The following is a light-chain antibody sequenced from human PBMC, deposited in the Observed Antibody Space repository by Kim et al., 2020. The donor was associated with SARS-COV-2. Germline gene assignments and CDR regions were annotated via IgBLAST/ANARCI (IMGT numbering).Light chain of an antibody. V-gene: IGLV2-14*03. Sequence: GQSITISCTGTSGDVGGYNYVSWYQQHPGKAPKLMIYDVSNRPSGVSNRFSGSKSGNTASLTISGLQAEDEADYYCSSYTSSSPVVFGGGTQLTVL. CDR3: SSYTSSSPVV. J-gene: IGLJ2*01. CDR1: SGDVGGYNY. CDR2: DVS.